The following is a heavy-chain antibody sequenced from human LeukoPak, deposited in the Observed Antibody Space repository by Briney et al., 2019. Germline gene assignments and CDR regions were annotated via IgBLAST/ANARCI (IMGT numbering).Heavy chain of an antibody. CDR1: GFIFSSHW. V-gene: IGHV3-74*01. J-gene: IGHJ4*02. CDR2: ISSDVFST. Sequence: GGSLRLSCAASGFIFSSHWMHWVRQAPGKGLVWVSRISSDVFSTSYEYAANGPFTASRSNAKNTLYLQMNSLSAEDTAVYYCARVSRFPGIASDYWGQGSLVTVSS. D-gene: IGHD6-13*01. CDR3: ARVSRFPGIASDY.